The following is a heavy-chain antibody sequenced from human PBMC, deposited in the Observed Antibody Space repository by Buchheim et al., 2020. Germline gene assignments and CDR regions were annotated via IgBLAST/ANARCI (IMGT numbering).Heavy chain of an antibody. CDR1: GFTFSSYG. CDR3: ARDSSTPHNWNYYYGMDV. CDR2: IWYDGSNK. J-gene: IGHJ6*02. D-gene: IGHD1-20*01. V-gene: IGHV3-33*01. Sequence: QVQLVESGGGVVQPGRSLRLSCAASGFTFSSYGMHWVRQAPGKGLEWVAVIWYDGSNKYYADSVKGRFTISRDNSKNTLYLQMNSLRAEDTAVYYCARDSSTPHNWNYYYGMDVWGQGTT.